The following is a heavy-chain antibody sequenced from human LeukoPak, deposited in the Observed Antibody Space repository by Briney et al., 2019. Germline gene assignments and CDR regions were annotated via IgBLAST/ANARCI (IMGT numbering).Heavy chain of an antibody. J-gene: IGHJ4*02. D-gene: IGHD5-18*01. CDR3: AKTGEIQLWFH. CDR1: GFTFSSYA. CDR2: ISGSGGST. Sequence: GGSLRLSCAASGFTFSSYAMSWVRQAPGKGLEWVSAISGSGGSTYYADSVKGRFTISGDNSKNTLYLQMNSLRAEDTAVYYCAKTGEIQLWFHWGQGTLVTVSS. V-gene: IGHV3-23*01.